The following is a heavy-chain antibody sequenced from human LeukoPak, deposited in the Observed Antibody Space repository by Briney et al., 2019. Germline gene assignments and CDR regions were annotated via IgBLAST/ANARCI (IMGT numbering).Heavy chain of an antibody. CDR3: AKGTSSTIFGLEFDF. CDR2: ISSSGTT. Sequence: GGSLRLSCAASGFTFSSYSMNWVRQAPGKGLEWVSFISSSGTTYYADSVKGRFTISRDNAKKSVFLQMTSLRTEDVALYYCAKGTSSTIFGLEFDFWGQGTLVTVSS. J-gene: IGHJ4*02. CDR1: GFTFSSYS. D-gene: IGHD3-3*01. V-gene: IGHV3-48*04.